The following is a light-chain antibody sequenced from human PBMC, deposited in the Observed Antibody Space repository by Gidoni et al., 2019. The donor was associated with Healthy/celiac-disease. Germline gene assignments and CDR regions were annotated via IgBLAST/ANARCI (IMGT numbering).Light chain of an antibody. Sequence: QSALTQPVSVSGSSGQSITISCTGTSSDVGGYNYVSWYQQHPGKAPKLMIYEVSNRPSGVSNRFSGSKSGNTASLTISGLQAEDEADYYCSSYTSSSSVVFGGGTKLTVL. CDR1: SSDVGGYNY. CDR3: SSYTSSSSVV. J-gene: IGLJ2*01. V-gene: IGLV2-14*01. CDR2: EVS.